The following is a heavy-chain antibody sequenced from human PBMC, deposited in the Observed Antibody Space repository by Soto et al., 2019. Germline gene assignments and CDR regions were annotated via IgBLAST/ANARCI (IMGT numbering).Heavy chain of an antibody. D-gene: IGHD2-2*01. V-gene: IGHV3-48*03. CDR3: ARRYCSSTSCYLPFDY. J-gene: IGHJ4*02. CDR2: ISSSGSSI. Sequence: EVQLVESGGGLVQPGGSLKLSCAASGFTFSSYEMNWVRQAPGKGPEWVSYISSSGSSIYYADSVKGRFTISRDNAKNSLYLQMNSLRAEDTAVYYCARRYCSSTSCYLPFDYWGQGTLVTFSS. CDR1: GFTFSSYE.